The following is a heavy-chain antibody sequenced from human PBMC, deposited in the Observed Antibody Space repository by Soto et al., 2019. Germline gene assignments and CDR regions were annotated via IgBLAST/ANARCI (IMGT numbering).Heavy chain of an antibody. CDR3: ARDPLPYSSPWSSGNWFDP. Sequence: ASVKVSCKASGYTFTSYGISWVRQAPGQGLEWMGWISAYNGNTNYAQKLQGRVTMTTDTSTSTAYMELRSLRSDDTAVYYCARDPLPYSSPWSSGNWFDPWGQGTLVTVSS. J-gene: IGHJ5*02. CDR2: ISAYNGNT. D-gene: IGHD6-6*01. CDR1: GYTFTSYG. V-gene: IGHV1-18*01.